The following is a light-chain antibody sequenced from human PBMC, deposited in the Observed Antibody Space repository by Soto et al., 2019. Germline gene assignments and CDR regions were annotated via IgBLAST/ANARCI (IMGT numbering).Light chain of an antibody. J-gene: IGKJ1*01. Sequence: DIQLTQSPSFLSASVGDRVTITCRASQGISSYLAWYQQKPGKAPKLLIYAASTLQSGVPSSFSGSGSGTEFTLTTTSLQPEDFATYYCQQLNSYPRTFGQGTKVEIK. V-gene: IGKV1-9*01. CDR1: QGISSY. CDR2: AAS. CDR3: QQLNSYPRT.